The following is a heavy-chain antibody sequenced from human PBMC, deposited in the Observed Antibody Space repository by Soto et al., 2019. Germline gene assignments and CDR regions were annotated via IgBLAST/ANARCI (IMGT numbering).Heavy chain of an antibody. D-gene: IGHD3-3*01. CDR1: GYTFTSYG. CDR3: ARLDGITIFGVVINLYYYGMDV. Sequence: XPGKVPAPSSGYTFTSYGICWMRQAPGQALECMGWISAYNGNTNYAQKRQGRVTMTTDTSTSTAYMELRSLRSDDTAVYYCARLDGITIFGVVINLYYYGMDVWGQGTKVTVSS. CDR2: ISAYNGNT. J-gene: IGHJ6*02. V-gene: IGHV1-18*04.